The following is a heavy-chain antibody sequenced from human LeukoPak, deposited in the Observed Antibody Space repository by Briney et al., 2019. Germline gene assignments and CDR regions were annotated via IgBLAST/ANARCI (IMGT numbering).Heavy chain of an antibody. CDR3: ARSGCSSTSCYGYFDY. Sequence: GASVKVSCKASGYTFTGYYMHWVRQAPGQGLEWMGWINPNSGGTNYAQKCQGRVTMTRDTSISTAYMDLSRLRSDDTAVYYCARSGCSSTSCYGYFDYWGQGTLVTVSS. J-gene: IGHJ4*02. D-gene: IGHD2-2*01. V-gene: IGHV1-2*02. CDR1: GYTFTGYY. CDR2: INPNSGGT.